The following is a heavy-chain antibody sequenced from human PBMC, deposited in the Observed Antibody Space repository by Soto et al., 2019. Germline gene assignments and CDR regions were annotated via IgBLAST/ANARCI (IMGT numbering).Heavy chain of an antibody. V-gene: IGHV3-33*01. CDR3: ARERITMVRGVVYYYYYGMDV. CDR1: GFTFSSYG. CDR2: IWYDGSNK. Sequence: QVQLVESGGGVVQPGRSLRLSCAASGFTFSSYGMHWVRQAPGKGLEWVAVIWYDGSNKYYADSVKGRFTISRDNSKNTLYLQMNSLRAEDTAVYYCARERITMVRGVVYYYYYGMDVW. J-gene: IGHJ6*01. D-gene: IGHD3-10*01.